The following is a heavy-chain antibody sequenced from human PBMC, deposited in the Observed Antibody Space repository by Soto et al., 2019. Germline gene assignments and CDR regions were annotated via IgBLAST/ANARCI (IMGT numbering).Heavy chain of an antibody. V-gene: IGHV4-59*01. CDR1: GGSISSYY. Sequence: ETLSLTCTVSGGSISSYYWSWIRQPPGKGLEWIGYIYYSGSTNYNPSLKSRVTISVDTSKNQFSLKLSSVTAADTAVYYCARESSWFDPWGQGTLVTVSS. CDR2: IYYSGST. CDR3: ARESSWFDP. J-gene: IGHJ5*02.